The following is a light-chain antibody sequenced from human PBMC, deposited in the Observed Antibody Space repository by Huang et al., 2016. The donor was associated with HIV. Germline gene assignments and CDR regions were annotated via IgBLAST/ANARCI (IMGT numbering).Light chain of an antibody. CDR3: QQYDTSPFT. Sequence: EIVLTQSPGTLSLSPGERATLSCRASQRVGNAYLAWYQQKPGQTPRLLIYGTFTRATGTPDRFSGSGSGTYFTLTINRLAPEDFAVYYCQQYDTSPFTFGPGTKVDLK. CDR1: QRVGNAY. CDR2: GTF. V-gene: IGKV3-20*01. J-gene: IGKJ3*01.